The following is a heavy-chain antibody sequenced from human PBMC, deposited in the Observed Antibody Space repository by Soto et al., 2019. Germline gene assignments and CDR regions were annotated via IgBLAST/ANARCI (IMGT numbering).Heavy chain of an antibody. Sequence: GASVKVSCKASAYAFNTYTINWVRQAPGQGLEWMGSIFPYTGDTHYAQNPQGRFTMTRDTSTNTAYMELASLGSDDTAVYYCARGGFSSSWRLDYWGQGTLVTVSS. D-gene: IGHD6-13*01. CDR1: AYAFNTYT. CDR3: ARGGFSSSWRLDY. J-gene: IGHJ4*02. V-gene: IGHV1-18*04. CDR2: IFPYTGDT.